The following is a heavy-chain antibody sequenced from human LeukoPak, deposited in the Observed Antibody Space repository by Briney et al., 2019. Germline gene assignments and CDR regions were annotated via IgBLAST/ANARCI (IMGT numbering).Heavy chain of an antibody. CDR2: IYYSGST. CDR1: GGSISSYY. J-gene: IGHJ3*02. Sequence: SETLSLTCTVSGGSISSYYWSWIRQPTGKGLECIGYIYYSGSTNYNPSLKSRVTISEDTSKNQFSLKVSSVTAADTAVYYCARPMVRGVNDALDIWGQGTMVTVSS. CDR3: ARPMVRGVNDALDI. V-gene: IGHV4-59*08. D-gene: IGHD3-10*01.